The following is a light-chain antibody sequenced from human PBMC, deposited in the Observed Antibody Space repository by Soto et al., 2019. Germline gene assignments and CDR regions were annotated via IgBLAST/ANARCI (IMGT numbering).Light chain of an antibody. V-gene: IGLV2-14*01. CDR2: DVS. Sequence: QSALTQPASVSGSPGQSITISCTGTSSDVGGYNYVSWYQQHPGKAPKLMISDVSNRPSGVSYRFSGSKSGNTASLTISGLQAEDEADYYCSSYTTSSTLSYVFGTGTKSPS. J-gene: IGLJ1*01. CDR3: SSYTTSSTLSYV. CDR1: SSDVGGYNY.